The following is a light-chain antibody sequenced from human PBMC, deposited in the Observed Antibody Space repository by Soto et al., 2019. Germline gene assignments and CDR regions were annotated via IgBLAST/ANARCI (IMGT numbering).Light chain of an antibody. J-gene: IGKJ1*01. Sequence: DIEMSQSASSLSASLGHRLTITCRASQSLNRWLAWYQQKQGKAPKILIYDASSLQSGVPSRFSGSGSGTEFDLTISSLQPDDFATYYCQQYNTYSWTFGPGTKVDIK. CDR2: DAS. V-gene: IGKV1-5*01. CDR3: QQYNTYSWT. CDR1: QSLNRW.